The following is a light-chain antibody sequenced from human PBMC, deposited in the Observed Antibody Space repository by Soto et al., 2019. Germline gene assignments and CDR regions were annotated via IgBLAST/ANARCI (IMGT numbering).Light chain of an antibody. CDR2: GAS. CDR1: QSASSSY. CDR3: QQYGTSPLT. V-gene: IGKV3-20*01. Sequence: EIVLTQSPCTLSLSPGERATLSCRASQSASSSYLAWYQQKPGQAPRLLIYGASTRATGIPDRFSGSGSGTDFTLTISGLEPEDFAVYYCQQYGTSPLTFGGGTKV. J-gene: IGKJ4*01.